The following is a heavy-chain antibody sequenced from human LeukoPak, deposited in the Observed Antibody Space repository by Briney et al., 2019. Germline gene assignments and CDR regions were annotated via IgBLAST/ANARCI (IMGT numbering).Heavy chain of an antibody. CDR1: RGTFTSYA. CDR3: ARVSNYYYYYYMDV. CDR2: IITIFGKV. V-gene: IGHV1-69*13. Sequence: ASVKVSCKASRGTFTSYAISWVRQAPGQGLEWMGGIITIFGKVNYAQKFQGRVTITADEYKSTAYMELSSLRSEDTAVYYCARVSNYYYYYYMDVWGKGTTVTVSS. D-gene: IGHD4-11*01. J-gene: IGHJ6*03.